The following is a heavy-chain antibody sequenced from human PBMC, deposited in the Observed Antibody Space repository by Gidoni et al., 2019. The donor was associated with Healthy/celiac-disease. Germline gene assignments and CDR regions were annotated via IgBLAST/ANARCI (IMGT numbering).Heavy chain of an antibody. CDR3: ATGPDTYYDYIWGSRYYYYGMDV. Sequence: QVQLVQSGAEVKKPGASVKVPCTVSGYTITELSIQWVRQAPGKGREWYGGFDPEDGETSYAKKFQGRVNMTEDTSTDTAYMELSSLRSEDTAVYYCATGPDTYYDYIWGSRYYYYGMDVWGQGTTVTVSS. J-gene: IGHJ6*02. CDR1: GYTITELS. CDR2: FDPEDGET. V-gene: IGHV1-24*01. D-gene: IGHD3-16*01.